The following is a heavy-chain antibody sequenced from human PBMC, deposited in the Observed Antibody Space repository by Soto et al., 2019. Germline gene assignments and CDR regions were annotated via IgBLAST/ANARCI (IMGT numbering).Heavy chain of an antibody. Sequence: QVQMVESGGGMVQPGRSLRLSCAASGFTITSFGMQWVRQAPGKRLEFVAGLSHDGSKKFYADSVKDRFTISRDTSKNTLYLQMDSLRDEDTAVYYCASVADYWGQGTLVTVSS. V-gene: IGHV3-30-3*01. J-gene: IGHJ4*02. D-gene: IGHD2-21*01. CDR3: ASVADY. CDR1: GFTITSFG. CDR2: LSHDGSKK.